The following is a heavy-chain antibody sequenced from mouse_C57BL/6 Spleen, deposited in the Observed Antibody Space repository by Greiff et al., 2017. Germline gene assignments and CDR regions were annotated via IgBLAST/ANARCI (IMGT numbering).Heavy chain of an antibody. J-gene: IGHJ3*01. Sequence: QLQQSGAELVRPGASVKLSCTASGFNIKDDYMHWVKQRPEQGLEWIGWIDPENGDTEYASKFQGKATITADTSSNTAYLQLSSLTSEDTAVYYCTTGSNYAWFAYWGQGTLVTVSA. V-gene: IGHV14-4*01. CDR3: TTGSNYAWFAY. CDR2: IDPENGDT. CDR1: GFNIKDDY. D-gene: IGHD2-5*01.